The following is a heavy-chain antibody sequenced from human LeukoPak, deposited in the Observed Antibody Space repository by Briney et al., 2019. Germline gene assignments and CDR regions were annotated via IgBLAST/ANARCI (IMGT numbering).Heavy chain of an antibody. CDR2: IYTSGST. CDR3: ARGLRCRSSTSCHRPALDY. CDR1: GGSISSGSYY. J-gene: IGHJ4*02. V-gene: IGHV4-61*02. D-gene: IGHD2-2*01. Sequence: TSETQSLTCTVSGGSISSGSYYWSWIRQPAGKGLEWIGRIYTSGSTNYNPSLKSRVTISVDTSKNQFSLKLSSVTAADTAVYYCARGLRCRSSTSCHRPALDYWGQGTLVTVSS.